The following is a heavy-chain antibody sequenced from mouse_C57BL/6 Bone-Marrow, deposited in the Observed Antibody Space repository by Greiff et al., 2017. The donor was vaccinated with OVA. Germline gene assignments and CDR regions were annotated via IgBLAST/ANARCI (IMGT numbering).Heavy chain of an antibody. CDR3: ARGGLYDGYWGFAY. V-gene: IGHV1-26*01. D-gene: IGHD2-3*01. J-gene: IGHJ3*01. CDR2: INPNNGGT. CDR1: GYTFTDYY. Sequence: EVQLQQSGPELVKPGASVKISCKASGYTFTDYYMNWVKQSHGKSLEWIGDINPNNGGTSYNQKFKGKATLTVDKSSSTAYMELRSLTSEDSAVYYCARGGLYDGYWGFAYWGQGTLVTVSA.